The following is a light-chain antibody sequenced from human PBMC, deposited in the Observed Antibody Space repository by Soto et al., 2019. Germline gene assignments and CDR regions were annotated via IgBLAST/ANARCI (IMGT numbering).Light chain of an antibody. CDR1: QSISRS. V-gene: IGKV1-5*01. CDR3: QQYQSYFLT. J-gene: IGKJ3*01. CDR2: DAS. Sequence: DIQMTQSPSTLSASVGDRVTITCRASQSISRSLAWYQQKSGKAPKLLIYDASSLESGVPSRFSGSGFGTEFTLTISGLQADDFAPCSCQQYQSYFLTFGPGTTVDMK.